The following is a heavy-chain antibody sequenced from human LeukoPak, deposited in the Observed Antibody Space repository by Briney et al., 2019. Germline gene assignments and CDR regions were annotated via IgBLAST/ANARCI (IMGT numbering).Heavy chain of an antibody. CDR3: ARTTEAHSWRTRYYDYYMDV. Sequence: SETLSLTCTVSGGSISSYYWSWIRQPAGKGLEWIGRIYTGGSTNYNPSLKSRVTMSVDTSKNQFSLKLSSVTAADTAVYYCARTTEAHSWRTRYYDYYMDVWGKGTTVTVS. CDR1: GGSISSYY. J-gene: IGHJ6*03. V-gene: IGHV4-4*07. CDR2: IYTGGST. D-gene: IGHD6-13*01.